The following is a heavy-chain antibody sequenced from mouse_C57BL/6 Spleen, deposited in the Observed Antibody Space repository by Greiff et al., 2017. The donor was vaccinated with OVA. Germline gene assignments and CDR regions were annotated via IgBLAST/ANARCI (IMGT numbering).Heavy chain of an antibody. CDR3: ARALYYGNSWYFDV. CDR2: INYDGSST. D-gene: IGHD2-1*01. Sequence: DVHLVESEGGLVQPGSSMKLSCTASGFTFSDYYMAWVRQVPEKGLEWVANINYDGSSTYYLDSLKSRFIISRDNAKNILYLQMSSLKSEDTATYYCARALYYGNSWYFDVWGTGTTVTVSS. CDR1: GFTFSDYY. V-gene: IGHV5-16*01. J-gene: IGHJ1*03.